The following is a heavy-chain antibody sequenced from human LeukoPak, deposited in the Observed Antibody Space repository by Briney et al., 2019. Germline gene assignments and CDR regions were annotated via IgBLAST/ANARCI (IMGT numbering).Heavy chain of an antibody. Sequence: GGSLRLSCAASGFTLSGYDMHWVRQATGKGLEWVSGIGTAGDPYYPGSVKGRFTISRDNAKNTVYLQMNSLRAEDTAVYYCATSRTFDYWGQGTLDTVSS. CDR3: ATSRTFDY. D-gene: IGHD2-8*01. V-gene: IGHV3-13*05. CDR1: GFTLSGYD. J-gene: IGHJ4*02. CDR2: IGTAGDP.